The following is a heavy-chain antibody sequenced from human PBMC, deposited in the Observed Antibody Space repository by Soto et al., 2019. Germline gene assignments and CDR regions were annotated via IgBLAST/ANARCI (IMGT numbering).Heavy chain of an antibody. V-gene: IGHV1-69*06. Sequence: SVKVSCEASGATFSSYAISWVRPAPGQGLEWMGGIIPIFGTANYAQKFQGRVTITADKSTSTAYMELSSLRSEDTAVYYCAREVGVAGTLGANYDGMDVWGQGTTVTVS. D-gene: IGHD6-19*01. CDR3: AREVGVAGTLGANYDGMDV. CDR1: GATFSSYA. CDR2: IIPIFGTA. J-gene: IGHJ6*02.